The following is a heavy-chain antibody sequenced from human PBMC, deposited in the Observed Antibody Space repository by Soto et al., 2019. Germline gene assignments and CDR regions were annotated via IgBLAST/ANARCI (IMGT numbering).Heavy chain of an antibody. J-gene: IGHJ6*02. CDR2: IYPGDSDT. CDR1: GYSFTSYW. CDR3: ARQGGAPITIFGAATSGYYGMDV. V-gene: IGHV5-51*01. D-gene: IGHD3-3*01. Sequence: PGESLKISCKGSGYSFTSYWIGWVRQMPGKGLEWMGIIYPGDSDTRYSPSFQGQVTISADKSISTAYLQWSSLKASDTAMYYCARQGGAPITIFGAATSGYYGMDVWGQGTRVTVSS.